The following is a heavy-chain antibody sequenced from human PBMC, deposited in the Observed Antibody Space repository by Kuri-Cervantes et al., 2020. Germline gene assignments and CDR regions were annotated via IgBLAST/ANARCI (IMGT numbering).Heavy chain of an antibody. CDR2: SNAGNGNT. J-gene: IGHJ4*02. V-gene: IGHV1-3*02. Sequence: ASVKVSCKASGNTFTSYAMHWVRQAPGQRLEWMGWSNAGNGNTKYSQEFQGGLTMTRDTSISTAYMELSSLRSEDTAVYYCARDGQDCSGGSCYSPGDYWGQGTLVTVSS. CDR3: ARDGQDCSGGSCYSPGDY. D-gene: IGHD2-15*01. CDR1: GNTFTSYA.